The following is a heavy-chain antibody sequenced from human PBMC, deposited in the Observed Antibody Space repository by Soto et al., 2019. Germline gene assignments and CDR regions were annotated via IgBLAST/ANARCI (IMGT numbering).Heavy chain of an antibody. Sequence: YIYYSGSTNYNPSLQSRVTISVDTSKNQFSLKLSSVTAADTAVYYCARAIDYYGSGSYYNYYYYYYMDVWGKGTTVT. V-gene: IGHV4-59*01. J-gene: IGHJ6*03. D-gene: IGHD3-10*01. CDR2: IYYSGST. CDR3: ARAIDYYGSGSYYNYYYYYYMDV.